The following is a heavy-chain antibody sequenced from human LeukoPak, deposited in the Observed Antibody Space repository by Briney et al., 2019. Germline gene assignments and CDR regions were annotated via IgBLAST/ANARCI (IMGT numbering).Heavy chain of an antibody. J-gene: IGHJ5*02. V-gene: IGHV5-51*01. CDR3: ASSSAVVGILNWFDL. D-gene: IGHD6-19*01. Sequence: GESLKISCKGSGYSFSTYWIAWVRQMSGKGLEWMGTTYPGDSKIRYSPSFQGQVTISADKSISTAYLQWSSLKASDTAMYYCASSSAVVGILNWFDLWGQGTLVTVSS. CDR2: TYPGDSKI. CDR1: GYSFSTYW.